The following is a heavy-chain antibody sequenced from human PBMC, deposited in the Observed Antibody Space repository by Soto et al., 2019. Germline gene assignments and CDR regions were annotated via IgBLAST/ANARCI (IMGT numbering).Heavy chain of an antibody. V-gene: IGHV3-48*02. CDR3: ARGGAGRPDY. CDR1: GFTFSSYG. Sequence: EVQLVNSGGGLVQPGGPLRLSCAASGFTFSSYGMNWVRQAPGKGLEWVSYISSGTVTTNYADSVKGRFTISRDNAKSSLYLQLNSLRDDDTAVYYCARGGAGRPDYWGQGTLVIVSS. D-gene: IGHD6-13*01. CDR2: ISSGTVTT. J-gene: IGHJ4*02.